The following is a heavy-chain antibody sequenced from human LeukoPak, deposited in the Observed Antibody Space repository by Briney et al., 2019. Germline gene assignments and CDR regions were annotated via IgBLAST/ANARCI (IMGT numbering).Heavy chain of an antibody. CDR2: IIHSGST. V-gene: IGHV4-34*12. CDR3: AREGGPYRPLDY. CDR1: GGSFSGYY. J-gene: IGHJ4*02. Sequence: SESLSLTCAVYGGSFSGYYWSWIRQPPGKGLEWIGEIIHSGSTNYNPSLMGRVAISVDMSENHISLQLTSVTAADPAVFFFAREGGPYRPLDYSGQGTLVTVSS.